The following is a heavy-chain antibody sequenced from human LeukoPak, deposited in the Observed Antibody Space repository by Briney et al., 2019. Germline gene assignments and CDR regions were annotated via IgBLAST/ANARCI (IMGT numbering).Heavy chain of an antibody. CDR1: GGSISSGSYY. Sequence: PSETLSLTCTVSGGSISSGSYYWSWIRQPAGKGLEWIGRIYTSGSTNYNPSLKSRVTISVDTSKNQFSLKLSSVTAADTAVYYCARVGLIYCSSTTCSMGGEAFDIWGQGTMVTVSS. D-gene: IGHD2-2*01. J-gene: IGHJ3*02. V-gene: IGHV4-61*02. CDR2: IYTSGST. CDR3: ARVGLIYCSSTTCSMGGEAFDI.